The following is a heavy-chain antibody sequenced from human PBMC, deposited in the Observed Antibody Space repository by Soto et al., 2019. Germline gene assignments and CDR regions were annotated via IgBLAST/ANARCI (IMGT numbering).Heavy chain of an antibody. Sequence: GGSLILSCAASGFTVRSNYMSWVRQAPGKGLEWVSVIYSGGSTYYADSVKGRFTISRDSSKNTLYLQMNSLRAEGTAVYYCARDRVESGYPEYFQHWGQGTLVTVSS. CDR2: IYSGGST. CDR1: GFTVRSNY. J-gene: IGHJ1*01. V-gene: IGHV3-53*01. CDR3: ARDRVESGYPEYFQH. D-gene: IGHD3-22*01.